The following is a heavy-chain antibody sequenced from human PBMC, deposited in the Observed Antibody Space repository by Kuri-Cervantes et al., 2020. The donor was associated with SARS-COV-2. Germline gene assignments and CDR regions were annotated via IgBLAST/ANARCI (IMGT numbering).Heavy chain of an antibody. Sequence: GESLKIYCRASGFSFSDYAIHWVRRAPGKGLEWLAVISFDGSQKYFEESVKGRYSTSRDNSKNEVYLQMNSLRAEDTAVYHCAKDGWNSGDCYPAWFDPWGQGTLVTVSS. J-gene: IGHJ5*02. CDR3: AKDGWNSGDCYPAWFDP. CDR2: ISFDGSQK. CDR1: GFSFSDYA. V-gene: IGHV3-30*18. D-gene: IGHD5-12*01.